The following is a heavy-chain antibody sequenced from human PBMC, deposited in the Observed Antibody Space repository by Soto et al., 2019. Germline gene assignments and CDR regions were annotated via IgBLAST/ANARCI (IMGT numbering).Heavy chain of an antibody. D-gene: IGHD3-3*01. V-gene: IGHV4-31*03. Sequence: QVQLQESGPGLVKPSQTLSLTCTVSGGSISSGGYYWSWIRQHPGKGLEWIGYIYYSGSTYYNPSLKSRVTISVDTSKNQFSLKLSSVTAADTAVYYCARERGVGDFWSGYSDAFDIWGQGTMVTVSS. CDR3: ARERGVGDFWSGYSDAFDI. CDR1: GGSISSGGYY. CDR2: IYYSGST. J-gene: IGHJ3*02.